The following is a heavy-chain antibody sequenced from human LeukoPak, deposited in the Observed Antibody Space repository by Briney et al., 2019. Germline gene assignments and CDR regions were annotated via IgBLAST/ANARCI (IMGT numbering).Heavy chain of an antibody. CDR2: MNPNSGNT. D-gene: IGHD3/OR15-3a*01. V-gene: IGHV1-8*01. CDR3: ARVAAPWDWYYGMDV. J-gene: IGHJ6*02. CDR1: GYTFTSYD. Sequence: ASVKVSCKASGYTFTSYDISWVRQATGQGLEWMGWMNPNSGNTGYAQKFQGRVTMTRNTSISTAYMELSSLRSEDTAVYYCARVAAPWDWYYGMDVWGQGTTVTVSS.